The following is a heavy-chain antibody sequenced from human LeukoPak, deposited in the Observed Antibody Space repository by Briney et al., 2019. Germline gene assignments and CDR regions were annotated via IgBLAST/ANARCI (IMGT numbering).Heavy chain of an antibody. CDR1: GGSISSYY. CDR3: ARQIIAAGKDYYGMDV. J-gene: IGHJ6*02. CDR2: IYTSGST. V-gene: IGHV4-4*07. Sequence: SETLSLTCTVSGGSISSYYWTWIRQPAGKGLEWIGRIYTSGSTNYNPSLKSRVTMSVDTSNNQFSLNLSSVTAADTAVYYCARQIIAAGKDYYGMDVWGQGTTVTVSS. D-gene: IGHD6-13*01.